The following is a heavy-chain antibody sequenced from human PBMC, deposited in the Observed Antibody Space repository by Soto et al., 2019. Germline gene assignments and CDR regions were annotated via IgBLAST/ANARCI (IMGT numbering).Heavy chain of an antibody. D-gene: IGHD2-15*01. CDR1: GFTFSSYW. CDR2: IKQDGSEQ. Sequence: EVQLVESGGGVVQPGGSLRLSCAASGFTFSSYWMSWVRQAPGKGLEWGANIKQDGSEQYYVDSVKGRFTISIDNAKNSRYLQMNSLRAEDTAVYYCARVTGSPRYCSGGSCRNYWYFDLWGRGTLVTVSS. V-gene: IGHV3-7*01. J-gene: IGHJ2*01. CDR3: ARVTGSPRYCSGGSCRNYWYFDL.